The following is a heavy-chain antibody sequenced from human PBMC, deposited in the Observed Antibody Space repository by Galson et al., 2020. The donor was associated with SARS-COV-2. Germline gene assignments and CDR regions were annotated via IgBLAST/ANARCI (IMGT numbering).Heavy chain of an antibody. D-gene: IGHD2-2*01. V-gene: IGHV3-23*01. CDR2: ISGSGDNT. CDR1: GFTFGSYA. CDR3: TRGEDIVVEPFAMLWRMGGGFFYYEMDV. Sequence: GESLKISCAASGFTFGSYAINWVRQAPGKGLEWVSKISGSGDNTYYADSVKGRFTIYRDNSKNTLYLQMNSLRAEDTAVYYCTRGEDIVVEPFAMLWRMGGGFFYYEMDVWGQGTT. J-gene: IGHJ6*02.